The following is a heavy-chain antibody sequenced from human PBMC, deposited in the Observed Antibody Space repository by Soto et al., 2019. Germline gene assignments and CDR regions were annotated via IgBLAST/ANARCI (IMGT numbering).Heavy chain of an antibody. D-gene: IGHD3-10*01. Sequence: ASVKVSFKASGYTFTGYYMHWVRQAPGQGLEWMGWINPNSGGTNYAQKFQGRVTMTRDTSISTAYMELSRLRSDDTAVYYCARDGLLWFGEPAYWGQGTLVTVSS. J-gene: IGHJ4*02. CDR2: INPNSGGT. CDR1: GYTFTGYY. CDR3: ARDGLLWFGEPAY. V-gene: IGHV1-2*02.